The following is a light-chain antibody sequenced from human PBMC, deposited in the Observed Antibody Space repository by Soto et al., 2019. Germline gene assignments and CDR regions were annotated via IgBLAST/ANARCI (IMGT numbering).Light chain of an antibody. CDR1: QSISSR. V-gene: IGKV1-5*03. CDR3: QQTYNMPRT. CDR2: KAS. J-gene: IGKJ3*01. Sequence: DIQMTQTPSTLSASVGDRVTITCRASQSISSRLAWYQQKSGKATKLLIYKASSLESGVPSRFSGSGSGTEFTLTISSLQPEDSATYYCQQTYNMPRTFGPGTKVDIK.